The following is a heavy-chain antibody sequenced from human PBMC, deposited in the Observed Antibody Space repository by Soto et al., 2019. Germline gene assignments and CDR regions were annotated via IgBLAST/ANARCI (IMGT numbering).Heavy chain of an antibody. CDR2: INHSGST. Sequence: SETLSLTCAVYGGSFSGYYWSWIRQPPGKGLEWIGEINHSGSTNYNPSLKSRVTISVDTSKNQFSLKLSSVTAAETAVYYCARQSSGWYNWLDPWGQGTLVTVSS. CDR1: GGSFSGYY. V-gene: IGHV4-34*01. J-gene: IGHJ5*02. CDR3: ARQSSGWYNWLDP. D-gene: IGHD6-19*01.